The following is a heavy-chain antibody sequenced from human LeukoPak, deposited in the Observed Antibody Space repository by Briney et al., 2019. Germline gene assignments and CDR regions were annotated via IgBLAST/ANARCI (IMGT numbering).Heavy chain of an antibody. J-gene: IGHJ4*02. V-gene: IGHV3-23*01. Sequence: GGSLRLSCAASGFTFSNYAMNWVRQAPGKGLEWVSAVSGNGATTYYADSVKGRFTISRDNSRNTLSLQMNGLRAEDTAIYYCVKDRLAAEPGPGRYWGQGTLVTVSS. CDR1: GFTFSNYA. CDR3: VKDRLAAEPGPGRY. CDR2: VSGNGATT. D-gene: IGHD3-9*01.